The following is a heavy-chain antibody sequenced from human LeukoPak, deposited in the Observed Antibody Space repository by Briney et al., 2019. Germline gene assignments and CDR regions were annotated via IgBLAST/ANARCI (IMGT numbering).Heavy chain of an antibody. J-gene: IGHJ4*02. CDR2: IYYSGST. CDR1: GGSISSGGYY. Sequence: SETLSLACTVSGGSISSGGYYWSWIRRHPGKGLEWIGYIYYSGSTYYNPSLKSRVTISVDTSKNQFSLKLSSVTAADTAVYYCARQKLDGFDYWGQGTLVTVSS. V-gene: IGHV4-31*03. CDR3: ARQKLDGFDY. D-gene: IGHD1-1*01.